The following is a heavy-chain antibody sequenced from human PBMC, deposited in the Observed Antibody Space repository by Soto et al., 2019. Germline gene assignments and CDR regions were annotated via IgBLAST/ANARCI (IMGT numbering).Heavy chain of an antibody. V-gene: IGHV1-18*01. CDR2: ISADNGNT. J-gene: IGHJ6*02. CDR1: GYTFTSYG. Sequence: QVQLLQSGAEVKKPGASVKVSCKASGYTFTSYGISWVRQAPGQGLEWMGWISADNGNTNYAQKLQGRVTMTTDKSTSTAYMELRSLRSDETAVYYCARLNYSPPYYYYYGMDVWGQGTTVTVSS. D-gene: IGHD4-4*01. CDR3: ARLNYSPPYYYYYGMDV.